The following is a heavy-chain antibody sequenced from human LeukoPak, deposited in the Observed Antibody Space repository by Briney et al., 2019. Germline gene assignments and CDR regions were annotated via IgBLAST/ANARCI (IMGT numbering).Heavy chain of an antibody. CDR1: GYSENFYG. CDR2: ISAQHGQT. J-gene: IGHJ3*02. Sequence: ASVKVSCKTSGYSENFYGITWVRQVAGQGLEWMGWISAQHGQTEYAPNSQDRVTMTTDTYTNTAYMELSSLRSEDTAVYYCARVRDGYNDAYDIWGQGTMVTVPS. V-gene: IGHV1-18*01. D-gene: IGHD5-24*01. CDR3: ARVRDGYNDAYDI.